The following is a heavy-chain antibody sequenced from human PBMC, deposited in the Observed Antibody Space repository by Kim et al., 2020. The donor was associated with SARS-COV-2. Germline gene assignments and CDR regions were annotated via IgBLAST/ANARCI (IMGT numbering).Heavy chain of an antibody. CDR3: TRAWRHCGGDCPYYFDY. CDR2: ISGSSGST. J-gene: IGHJ4*02. V-gene: IGHV3-23*01. CDR1: GLSFSNNA. Sequence: GGSLRPSCAASGLSFSNNAMAWVRQVPGKGLECVSAISGSSGSTFYADSVKGRFAISRDNFKSTVYLQMSSLRDADAAVYYCTRAWRHCGGDCPYYFDYWGQGTLVTVSS. D-gene: IGHD2-21*02.